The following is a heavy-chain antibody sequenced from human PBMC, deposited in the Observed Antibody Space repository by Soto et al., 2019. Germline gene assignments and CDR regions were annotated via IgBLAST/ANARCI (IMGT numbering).Heavy chain of an antibody. CDR1: GYTFTSYG. V-gene: IGHV1-18*01. Sequence: ASVKVSCKASGYTFTSYGISWVRQAPGQGLEWMGWISAYNGNTNYAQKLQGRVTMTTDTSTSTAYMELSSLRSEDTAVYYCATGYSSSWYRGFNRRYYFDYWGQGALVTVSS. CDR3: ATGYSSSWYRGFNRRYYFDY. CDR2: ISAYNGNT. J-gene: IGHJ4*02. D-gene: IGHD6-13*01.